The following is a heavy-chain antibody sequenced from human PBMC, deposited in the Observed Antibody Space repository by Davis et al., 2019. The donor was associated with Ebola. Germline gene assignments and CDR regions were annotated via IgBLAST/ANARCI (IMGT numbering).Heavy chain of an antibody. CDR1: GFTFSSYG. J-gene: IGHJ6*02. CDR2: ISYDGSNK. D-gene: IGHD2-2*01. CDR3: ATVPAATNYHYYGMDV. Sequence: GESLKISCAASGFTFSSYGMHWVRQAPGKGLEWVAVISYDGSNKYYADSVKGRFTISRDNSKNTLYLQMNSLRAEDTAVYYCATVPAATNYHYYGMDVWGQGTTVTVSS. V-gene: IGHV3-30*03.